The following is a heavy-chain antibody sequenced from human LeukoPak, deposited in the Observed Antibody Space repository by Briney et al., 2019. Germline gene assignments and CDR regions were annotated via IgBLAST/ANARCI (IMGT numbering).Heavy chain of an antibody. CDR2: IQPNSGGT. CDR1: GYTFTGYY. J-gene: IGHJ4*02. V-gene: IGHV1-2*02. Sequence: GASVKVSCKASGYTFTGYYIHWVRQAPGQGLEWMGWIQPNSGGTNYAQKFQGRVTMTRDTSISTAYMELSRLRSDDTVVYYCARVGYSYGKNFDYWGQGTLVTVS. D-gene: IGHD5-18*01. CDR3: ARVGYSYGKNFDY.